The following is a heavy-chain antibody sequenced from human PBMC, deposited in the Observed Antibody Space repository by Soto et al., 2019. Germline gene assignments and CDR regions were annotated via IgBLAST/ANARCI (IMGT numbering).Heavy chain of an antibody. J-gene: IGHJ6*02. CDR1: GYTFTAYY. CDR3: ARNMDYYYGPGSGNGHGF. V-gene: IGHV1-2*02. D-gene: IGHD3-10*01. Sequence: QVQLVQSGAEVKEPGDSVRVSCEASGYTFTAYYIHWVRQAPGQGLEWMGWINTKFGDTTDAQDFEGIVSITRDMSVSTVYMELSRLTSDDTAIYYCARNMDYYYGPGSGNGHGFWGQGTTVTVFS. CDR2: INTKFGDT.